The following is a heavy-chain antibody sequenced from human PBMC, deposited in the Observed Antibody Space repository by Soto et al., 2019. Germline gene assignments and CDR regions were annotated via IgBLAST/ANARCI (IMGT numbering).Heavy chain of an antibody. CDR3: ARQGSGSYYFDY. V-gene: IGHV3-64*01. J-gene: IGHJ4*02. Sequence: EVQLVESGGGLVQPGGSLRLSCAASGFTFRSYAMHWVRQAPGKGLEYVSAISSNGGSTYYANSVKGRFTISRDNSKNTLYLQMGSLRAEDMAVYYRARQGSGSYYFDYWGQGTLVTVSS. CDR2: ISSNGGST. D-gene: IGHD2-15*01. CDR1: GFTFRSYA.